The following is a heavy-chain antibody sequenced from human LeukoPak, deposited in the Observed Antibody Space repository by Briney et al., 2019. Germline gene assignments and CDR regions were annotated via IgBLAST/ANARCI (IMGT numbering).Heavy chain of an antibody. CDR3: ANLARPLDY. CDR1: GFTFSSYG. D-gene: IGHD6-6*01. V-gene: IGHV3-30*02. CDR2: IRYDGSNE. Sequence: GGSLRLSCVASGFTFSSYGMHWVRQAPGKGLEWVAFIRYDGSNEYVDSVKGRFTISRDNSKNTLYLQMNSLKPEDTAVYYCANLARPLDYWGQGTLVTVSS. J-gene: IGHJ4*02.